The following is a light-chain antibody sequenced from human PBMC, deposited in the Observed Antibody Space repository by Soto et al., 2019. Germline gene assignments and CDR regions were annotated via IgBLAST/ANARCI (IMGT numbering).Light chain of an antibody. Sequence: EIVLTQTPVSSPVTLGQPASISCRSSQSLVHSDGNTYLSWLHQRPGQPPRLLIYKVSNRFSGVPDRFRGSGAGTDFTLKINRVEDQDVVIYYCMQYTHFPSFGGGTRVEIK. CDR2: KVS. J-gene: IGKJ4*01. CDR3: MQYTHFPS. V-gene: IGKV2-24*01. CDR1: QSLVHSDGNTY.